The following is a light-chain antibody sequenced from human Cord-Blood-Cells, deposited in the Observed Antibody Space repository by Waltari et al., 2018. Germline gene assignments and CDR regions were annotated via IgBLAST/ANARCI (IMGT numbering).Light chain of an antibody. CDR3: QQYNNWPRT. Sequence: EIVMTQSPATLSVSPGERATLSCRASQSVSSNLAWYQQKPGQAPRLLIYGASTRATGIPARLSGSESGTEFTLTISSLQSEDFAVYYCQQYNNWPRTFGQGTKVEIK. J-gene: IGKJ1*01. CDR2: GAS. V-gene: IGKV3-15*01. CDR1: QSVSSN.